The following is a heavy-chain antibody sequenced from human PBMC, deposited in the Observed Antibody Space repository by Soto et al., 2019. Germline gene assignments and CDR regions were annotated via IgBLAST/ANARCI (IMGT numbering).Heavy chain of an antibody. V-gene: IGHV1-69*01. J-gene: IGHJ6*03. CDR2: IIPTFGTA. D-gene: IGHD3-3*01. CDR3: ARRTIASIRPYYDFWSGPTDYYYYYYYMDV. CDR1: VGTFSSYA. Sequence: SVKVSCKASVGTFSSYAISWVRQDPRQGLEWMGGIIPTFGTANYAQKFQGRVTITADESTSTAYMELSSLRSEDTAVYYCARRTIASIRPYYDFWSGPTDYYYYYYYMDVWGKGTTVTVSS.